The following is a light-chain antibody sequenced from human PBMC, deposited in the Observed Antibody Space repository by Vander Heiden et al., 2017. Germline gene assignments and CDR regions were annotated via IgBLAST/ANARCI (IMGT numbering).Light chain of an antibody. CDR2: DVT. Sequence: QSALTKPASVSGSPGQSITISCSGTSNDVGGYNYVSWYQQHPDKVPRLMMYDVTTRPSGVSNRFSGSKSGNTASLTISGLQAEDEADYYCSSYTTRGILIFSGGTKLTVL. CDR3: SSYTTRGILI. J-gene: IGLJ2*01. V-gene: IGLV2-14*03. CDR1: SNDVGGYNY.